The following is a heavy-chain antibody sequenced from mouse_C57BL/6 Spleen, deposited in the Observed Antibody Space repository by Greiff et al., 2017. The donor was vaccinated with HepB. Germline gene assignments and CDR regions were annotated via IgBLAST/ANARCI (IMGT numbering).Heavy chain of an antibody. V-gene: IGHV5-9-1*02. CDR1: GFTFSSYA. Sequence: DVKLVESGEGLVKPGGSLKLSCAASGFTFSSYAMSWVRQTPEKGLEWVAYISSGSNYIYYADTVKGRFTISRDNARNTLYLQMSSLRSEDTAMYYCARGAKLDYGNYEYFDVGGTGTTVTVSS. J-gene: IGHJ1*03. CDR3: ARGAKLDYGNYEYFDV. CDR2: ISSGSNYI. D-gene: IGHD2-1*01.